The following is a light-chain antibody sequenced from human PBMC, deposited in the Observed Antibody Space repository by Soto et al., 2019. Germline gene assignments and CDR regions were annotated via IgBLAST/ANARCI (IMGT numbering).Light chain of an antibody. V-gene: IGKV3-20*01. CDR3: QQYGSSPPIT. Sequence: EIVLTQSPGTLSLSPGERATLSCRAIHSVSSSYLAWYQQKPGQAPRLLIYGASGRATGIPDRFSGSGSGTDFTLTISRLEPEDSAVYYCQQYGSSPPITFGQGTRLEIK. CDR2: GAS. CDR1: HSVSSSY. J-gene: IGKJ5*01.